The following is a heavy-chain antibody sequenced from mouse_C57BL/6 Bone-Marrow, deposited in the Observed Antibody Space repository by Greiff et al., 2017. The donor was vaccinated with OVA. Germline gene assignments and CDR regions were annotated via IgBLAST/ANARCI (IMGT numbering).Heavy chain of an antibody. J-gene: IGHJ3*01. Sequence: DVKLQESGGDLVKPGGSLKLSCAASGFTFSSYGMSWVRQTPDKRLEWVATISSGGSYTYYPDSVKGRFTISRDNAKNTLYLQMSSLKSEDTAMYYCARHEWFAYWGQGTLVTVSA. CDR3: ARHEWFAY. CDR2: ISSGGSYT. CDR1: GFTFSSYG. V-gene: IGHV5-6*02.